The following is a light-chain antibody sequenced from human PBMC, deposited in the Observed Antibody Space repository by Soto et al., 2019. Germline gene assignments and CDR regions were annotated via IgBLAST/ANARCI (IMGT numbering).Light chain of an antibody. CDR3: HQSFSTPTLT. Sequence: DIQMTQSPSTLSASVGDRVTITCRASQRISSYLNWYHQKPVKFRKLLIYASSSLQIGFPSMFSGIGSEKYFTLTISSLQPEDFATYYCHQSFSTPTLTVGGGTKVDIK. CDR1: QRISSY. V-gene: IGKV1-39*01. CDR2: ASS. J-gene: IGKJ4*01.